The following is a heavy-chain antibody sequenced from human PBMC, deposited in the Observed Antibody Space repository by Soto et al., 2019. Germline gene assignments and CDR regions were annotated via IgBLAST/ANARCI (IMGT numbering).Heavy chain of an antibody. V-gene: IGHV3-11*05. Sequence: GGSLRLSCAASGFPFSDYYMSWIRQAPGEGLEWISYISSSAYTIYADSVKGRFTISRDSSKNTLYLQMSSLRAEDSAVYFCARGSGDSYPGSRIFDLWGRGPGSPSPQ. CDR3: ARGSGDSYPGSRIFDL. J-gene: IGHJ4*02. CDR2: ISSSAYTI. D-gene: IGHD1-26*01. CDR1: GFPFSDYY.